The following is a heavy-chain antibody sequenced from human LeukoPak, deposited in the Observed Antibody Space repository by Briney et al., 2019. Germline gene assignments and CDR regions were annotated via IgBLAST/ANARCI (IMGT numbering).Heavy chain of an antibody. CDR2: IYYSGST. Sequence: SETLSLTCTVSGGSISSSSYYWGWIRQPPGKGLEWIGSIYYSGSTYYNPSLKSRVTISVDTSMNQFSLKLSSVTAADTAVYYCARHAPNYYDSSGYYYVYFDYWGQGTLVTVSS. CDR3: ARHAPNYYDSSGYYYVYFDY. CDR1: GGSISSSSYY. J-gene: IGHJ4*02. V-gene: IGHV4-39*01. D-gene: IGHD3-22*01.